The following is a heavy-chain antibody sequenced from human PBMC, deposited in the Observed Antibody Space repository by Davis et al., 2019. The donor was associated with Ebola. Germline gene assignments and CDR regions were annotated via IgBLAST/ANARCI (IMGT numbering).Heavy chain of an antibody. CDR2: NYPGDSDT. CDR1: GYSFTNYW. J-gene: IGHJ4*02. V-gene: IGHV5-51*01. CDR3: ARHRPFGDYAIDY. D-gene: IGHD4-17*01. Sequence: GESLKISCEGSGYSFTNYWIGWLRQMPGKGLAWMGLNYPGDSDTKSSPSFQGQVTMSADKSITTAYLQWSSLKASDTAMYYCARHRPFGDYAIDYWGQGTLVTVSS.